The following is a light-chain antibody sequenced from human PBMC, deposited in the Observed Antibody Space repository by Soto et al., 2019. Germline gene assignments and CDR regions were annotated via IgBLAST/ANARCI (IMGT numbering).Light chain of an antibody. J-gene: IGKJ1*01. CDR2: KAS. V-gene: IGKV1-5*03. CDR1: QSVSFW. Sequence: GDSVTITCRASQSVSFWLAWYQQKPGKAPKLLIYKASTLESGVPSRFSGGGFGTEFTLTISSLQSEDFAVYYCQQYNNWPPWTFGQGTKVDIK. CDR3: QQYNNWPPWT.